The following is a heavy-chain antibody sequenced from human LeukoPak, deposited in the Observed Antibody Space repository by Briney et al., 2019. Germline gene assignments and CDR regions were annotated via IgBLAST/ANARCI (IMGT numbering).Heavy chain of an antibody. V-gene: IGHV4-34*01. D-gene: IGHD1-26*01. CDR1: GGSFSGYY. CDR2: INHSGST. J-gene: IGHJ4*02. Sequence: SETLSLTCAVYGGSFSGYYWSWIRQPPGKGLEWIGEINHSGSTNYNPSLKSRVTMSVDTSKNQFSLKLSSVTAADTAVYYCARDRGAKDYWGQGTLVTVSS. CDR3: ARDRGAKDY.